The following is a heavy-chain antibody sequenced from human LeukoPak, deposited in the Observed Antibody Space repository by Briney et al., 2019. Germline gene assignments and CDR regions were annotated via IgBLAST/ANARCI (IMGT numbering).Heavy chain of an antibody. CDR3: ARSSYCTNGVCPSTDYYYYGMDV. CDR1: GYSFTSYW. CDR2: IYPGDSDT. V-gene: IGHV5-51*01. J-gene: IGHJ6*02. D-gene: IGHD2-8*01. Sequence: GESLKISCKGSGYSFTSYWIGWVRQMPGKGLEWMGIIYPGDSDTRYSPSFQGQVTISADKSIGTAYLQWSSLKASDTAMYYCARSSYCTNGVCPSTDYYYYGMDVWGQGTTVTVSS.